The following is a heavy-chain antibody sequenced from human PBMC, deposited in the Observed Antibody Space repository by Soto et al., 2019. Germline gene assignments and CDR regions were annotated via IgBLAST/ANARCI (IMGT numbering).Heavy chain of an antibody. Sequence: SETLSLTCTVSGGSIRRYYLSWIRQPPGKGLEWIGYIYYSGSTNYNPSLKSRVTISVDTSKNQFSLKLSSVTAADTAVYYCARHDDPTMILNWGQGTLVTVSS. CDR3: ARHDDPTMILN. CDR2: IYYSGST. D-gene: IGHD3-22*01. V-gene: IGHV4-59*08. CDR1: GGSIRRYY. J-gene: IGHJ4*02.